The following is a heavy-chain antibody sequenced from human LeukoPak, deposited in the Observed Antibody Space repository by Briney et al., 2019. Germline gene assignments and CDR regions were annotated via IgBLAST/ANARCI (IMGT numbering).Heavy chain of an antibody. CDR3: ARLSGYYDSSPEV. J-gene: IGHJ4*02. CDR2: IYTSGTT. Sequence: PSQTLSLTCTVSGASVSSGRHYWTWIRQPAGKGLEWIGRIYTSGTTKYDPSLESRVAISMDTSKNQFSLKLTSETAADTAVYYCARLSGYYDSSPEVWGQGTLVAVSS. D-gene: IGHD3-22*01. V-gene: IGHV4-61*02. CDR1: GASVSSGRHY.